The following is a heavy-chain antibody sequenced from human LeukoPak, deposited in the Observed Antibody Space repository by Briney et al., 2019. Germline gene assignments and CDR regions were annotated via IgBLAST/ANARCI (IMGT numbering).Heavy chain of an antibody. CDR1: GYTFTIYG. CDR3: ARDGGGSSVDY. J-gene: IGHJ4*02. CDR2: INPNSGGT. D-gene: IGHD4-23*01. V-gene: IGHV1-2*02. Sequence: ASVRVSCKASGYTFTIYGISWGRQAPGQGGGGMGGINPNSGGTNYAQRFQGRVTMTRHTSITTAYIELSSLISDDSAVYYCARDGGGSSVDYWGQGTLVTVSS.